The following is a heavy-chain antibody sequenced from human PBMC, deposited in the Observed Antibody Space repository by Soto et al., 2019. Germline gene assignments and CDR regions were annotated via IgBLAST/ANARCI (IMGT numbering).Heavy chain of an antibody. V-gene: IGHV3-23*01. CDR3: AKDGSYYDSSGYYLW. Sequence: GGSLRLSCAASGFTFSSYAMSWVRQAPGKGLEWVSTISGSGGSTYYADSVKGRFTISRDNSKNTLYLQMNSLRAEDTAVYYCAKDGSYYDSSGYYLWWGQGTLVTVSS. J-gene: IGHJ4*02. D-gene: IGHD3-22*01. CDR1: GFTFSSYA. CDR2: ISGSGGST.